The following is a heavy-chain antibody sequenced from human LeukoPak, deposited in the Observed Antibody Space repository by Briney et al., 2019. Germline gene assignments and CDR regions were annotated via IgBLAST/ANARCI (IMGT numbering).Heavy chain of an antibody. CDR1: GFTFSHYA. J-gene: IGHJ1*01. CDR2: LTDSGDAT. V-gene: IGHV3-23*01. D-gene: IGHD4-23*01. CDR3: YGANAEN. Sequence: PGGSLRLSCAVSGFTFSHYAMSWVRQAPGTGLEWVGSLTDSGDATYYADSVKGRFTISRDNAKNTVYLQMNSLRAEDTAVYYCYGANAENWGQGTLVIVSS.